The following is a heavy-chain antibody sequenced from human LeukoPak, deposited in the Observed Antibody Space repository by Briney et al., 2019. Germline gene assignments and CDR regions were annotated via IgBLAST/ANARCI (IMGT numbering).Heavy chain of an antibody. D-gene: IGHD3-10*01. CDR3: ASYGSRRFDS. CDR2: ISVSAGSA. CDR1: GFTFSNYA. V-gene: IGHV3-23*01. J-gene: IGHJ4*02. Sequence: GGSLRLSCAASGFTFSNYAMSWVRQAPGKGLEWVSTISVSAGSAYYADSVKGRFTVSRDNSKNTLFLQMNTLRAEDTAVYYCASYGSRRFDSWGQGILVTVSS.